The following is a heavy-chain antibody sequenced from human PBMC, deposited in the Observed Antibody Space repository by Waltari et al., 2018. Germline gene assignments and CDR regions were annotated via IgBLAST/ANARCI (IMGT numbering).Heavy chain of an antibody. CDR3: TRQVLGYCTSAPCRRLDS. Sequence: QVQLQESGPGLLKPSETLSLTCGVSGYSINSGYYWGGIRQPPGKGLEWIGTIYHDGSTFYNPSLKSRLTMSMDTSKNEFSLKLSSVTAADTAVYYCTRQVLGYCTSAPCRRLDSWGQGTLVTVSS. CDR2: IYHDGST. V-gene: IGHV4-38-2*01. CDR1: GYSINSGYY. J-gene: IGHJ4*02. D-gene: IGHD2-2*03.